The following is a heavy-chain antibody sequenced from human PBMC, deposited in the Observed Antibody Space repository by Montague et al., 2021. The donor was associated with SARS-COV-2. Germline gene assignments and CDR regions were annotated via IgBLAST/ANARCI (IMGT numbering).Heavy chain of an antibody. D-gene: IGHD5-24*01. CDR1: GGSINYYY. J-gene: IGHJ4*02. CDR2: IYSRGNA. Sequence: SETLSLTCTVSGGSINYYYWHWLRQSAAKGLEWIGRIYSRGNANYSPSLKSRVTMSVDTSQNQFSLKLNSLTAADTAVYYCARGDHPQSARWYFFDTWGQGALVTVSS. V-gene: IGHV4-4*07. CDR3: ARGDHPQSARWYFFDT.